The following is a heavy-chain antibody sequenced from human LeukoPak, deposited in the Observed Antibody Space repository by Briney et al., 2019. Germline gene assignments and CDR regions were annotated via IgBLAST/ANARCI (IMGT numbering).Heavy chain of an antibody. V-gene: IGHV1-69*13. D-gene: IGHD1-14*01. CDR3: ARGSNRLYFDY. Sequence: EASVKVSCTASGGTFISYAISWVRQAPGQGLEWMGGIIPIFGTANYAQKFQGRVTITADESTSTAYMELSSLRSEDTAVYYCARGSNRLYFDYWGQGTLVTVSS. CDR2: IIPIFGTA. J-gene: IGHJ4*02. CDR1: GGTFISYA.